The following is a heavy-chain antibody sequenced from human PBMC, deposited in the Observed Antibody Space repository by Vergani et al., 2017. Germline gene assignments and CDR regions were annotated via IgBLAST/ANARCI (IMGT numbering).Heavy chain of an antibody. CDR1: GFTLSDFS. V-gene: IGHV3-21*06. Sequence: VQLVESGGGLVKPGGSLRLSCAASGFTLSDFSMSWVRQAPGKGLEWVAFIGSIGPYINYADSVKGRFIISKDNTNNSRFLQMSSLKVEDTGVYYCAREISNEGFDYWGQGTRVTVSS. CDR3: AREISNEGFDY. D-gene: IGHD4-11*01. CDR2: IGSIGPYI. J-gene: IGHJ4*02.